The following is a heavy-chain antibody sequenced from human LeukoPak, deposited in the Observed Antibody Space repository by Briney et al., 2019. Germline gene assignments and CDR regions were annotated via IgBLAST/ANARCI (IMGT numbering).Heavy chain of an antibody. D-gene: IGHD6-19*01. Sequence: SETLSLTCTVSGGSISSYYWSWIRQPPGKGLEWIGYIYYSGSTNYNPSLKSRVTISVDTSKKQFSLKLSSVTAADTAVYYCARAVAGTGRGFDPWGQGTLVTVSS. CDR1: GGSISSYY. J-gene: IGHJ5*02. CDR2: IYYSGST. V-gene: IGHV4-59*01. CDR3: ARAVAGTGRGFDP.